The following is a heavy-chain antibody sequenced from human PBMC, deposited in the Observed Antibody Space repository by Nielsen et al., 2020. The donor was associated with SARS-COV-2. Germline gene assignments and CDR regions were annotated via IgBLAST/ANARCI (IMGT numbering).Heavy chain of an antibody. D-gene: IGHD1-26*01. Sequence: GESLKISCAASGFTFSSYAMRWVRQAPGKGLEWVSAISGSGGSTYYADSVKGRFTISRDNSKNTLYLQMNSLRAEDTAVYYCASDGSGSYFDYWGQGTLVTVSS. J-gene: IGHJ4*03. V-gene: IGHV3-23*01. CDR1: GFTFSSYA. CDR2: ISGSGGST. CDR3: ASDGSGSYFDY.